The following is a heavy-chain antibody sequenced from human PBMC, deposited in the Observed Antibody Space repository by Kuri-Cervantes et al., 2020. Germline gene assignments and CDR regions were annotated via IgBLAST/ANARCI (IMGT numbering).Heavy chain of an antibody. CDR3: AHRRVVATIPPGTNWFDP. CDR1: GFSLSNARMG. CDR2: IYWDDDK. Sequence: SGPTLVKPTETLTLTCTVSGFSLSNARMGVSWIRQPPGKALEWLALIYWDDDKRYSPSLKSRLTITKDTSKNQVVLTMTNMDPVDTATYYCAHRRVVATIPPGTNWFDPWGQGTLVTVSS. J-gene: IGHJ5*02. D-gene: IGHD5-12*01. V-gene: IGHV2-5*02.